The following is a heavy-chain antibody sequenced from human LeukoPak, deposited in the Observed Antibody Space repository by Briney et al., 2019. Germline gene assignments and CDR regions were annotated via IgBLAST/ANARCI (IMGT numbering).Heavy chain of an antibody. J-gene: IGHJ4*02. CDR3: AKDKPWSGYYTDFDY. CDR1: GFTFSSYA. D-gene: IGHD3-3*01. Sequence: GGSLRLSCAASGFTFSSYAMSWVRQAPGKGLEWVSAISGSGGSTYYADSVKGRFTISRDNSKNTLYLQMKTLRAEDTAVYYCAKDKPWSGYYTDFDYWGQGTLVTVSS. V-gene: IGHV3-23*01. CDR2: ISGSGGST.